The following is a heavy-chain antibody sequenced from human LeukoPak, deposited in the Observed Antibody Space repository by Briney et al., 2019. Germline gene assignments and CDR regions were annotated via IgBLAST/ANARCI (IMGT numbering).Heavy chain of an antibody. D-gene: IGHD5-18*01. V-gene: IGHV1-18*01. CDR1: GYTFTSYG. CDR2: ISAYNGNT. J-gene: IGHJ4*02. Sequence: GASVTVSCKASGYTFTSYGISWVGQAPGQGLEWMGWISAYNGNTNYAQKLQGRVTMTTDTSTSTAYMELRSLSSDDTAVYYCARGRGYSYVIDFDYWGQGTLVTVSS. CDR3: ARGRGYSYVIDFDY.